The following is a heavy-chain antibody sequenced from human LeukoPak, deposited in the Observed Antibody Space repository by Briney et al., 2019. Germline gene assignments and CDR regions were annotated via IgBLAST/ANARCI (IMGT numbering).Heavy chain of an antibody. CDR1: GGSISNYY. Sequence: AETLSLTCAVSGGSISNYYWSWIRQPPGKGLEWIAYIHTSGTSNQNPSLKSRVTISVDNSKNHHSLSLRSVSAADTAVYFCARLSGGVRLGAFDIWGQGTMVTVSS. CDR3: ARLSGGVRLGAFDI. V-gene: IGHV4-4*09. J-gene: IGHJ3*02. D-gene: IGHD3-3*01. CDR2: IHTSGTS.